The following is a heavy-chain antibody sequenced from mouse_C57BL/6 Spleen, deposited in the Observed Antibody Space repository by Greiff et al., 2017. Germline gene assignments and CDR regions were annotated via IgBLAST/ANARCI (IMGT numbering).Heavy chain of an antibody. Sequence: QVTLKESGPGLVQPSQSLSITCTVSGFSLTSYGVHWVRQPPGKGLEWLGVIWSGGSTDYNAAFISRLSISKDNSKSQVFFKMNSLQADDTAIYYCANPITTLAMDYWGQGTSVTVSS. CDR2: IWSGGST. V-gene: IGHV2-4*01. CDR3: ANPITTLAMDY. D-gene: IGHD1-1*01. CDR1: GFSLTSYG. J-gene: IGHJ4*01.